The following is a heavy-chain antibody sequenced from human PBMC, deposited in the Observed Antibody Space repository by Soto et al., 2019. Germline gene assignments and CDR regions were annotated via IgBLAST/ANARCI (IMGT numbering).Heavy chain of an antibody. J-gene: IGHJ6*02. CDR1: GFTFSSYG. D-gene: IGHD6-13*01. CDR2: ISYDGSNK. Sequence: PGGSLRLSCAASGFTFSSYGMHWVRQAPGKGLEWVAVISYDGSNKYYADSVKGRFTISRDNSKNTLYLQMNSLRAEDTAVYYCAKDVRSSSWYDPSGYYYGMDVWGQGTTVTVSS. CDR3: AKDVRSSSWYDPSGYYYGMDV. V-gene: IGHV3-30*18.